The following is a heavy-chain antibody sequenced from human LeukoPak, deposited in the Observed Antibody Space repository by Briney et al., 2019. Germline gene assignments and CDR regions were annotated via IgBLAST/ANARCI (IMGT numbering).Heavy chain of an antibody. D-gene: IGHD2-15*01. CDR1: GFTFSTYA. Sequence: GGSLRLSCAASGFTFSTYAMNWVRQAPGKGLEWVSYISSSGSTIYYADSVKGRFTISRDNAKNSLYLQMNSLRAEDTAVYYCAREGPVGVVAVPRGYFDYWGQGTLVTVSS. CDR2: ISSSGSTI. J-gene: IGHJ4*02. V-gene: IGHV3-48*03. CDR3: AREGPVGVVAVPRGYFDY.